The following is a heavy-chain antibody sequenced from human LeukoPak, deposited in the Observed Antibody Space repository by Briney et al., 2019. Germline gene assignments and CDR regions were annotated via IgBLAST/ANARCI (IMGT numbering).Heavy chain of an antibody. J-gene: IGHJ2*01. CDR1: GGPISSYS. D-gene: IGHD6-6*01. Sequence: PSETLSLTCTVSGGPISSYSWTWIRKPPGKGLEWIGYIFYSGGTNYNPSLKSRVTISVDTSKNQFSLNLSSVTAADTAVYYCARRAAPNWYFDLWGRGTLVTVSS. CDR3: ARRAAPNWYFDL. V-gene: IGHV4-59*08. CDR2: IFYSGGT.